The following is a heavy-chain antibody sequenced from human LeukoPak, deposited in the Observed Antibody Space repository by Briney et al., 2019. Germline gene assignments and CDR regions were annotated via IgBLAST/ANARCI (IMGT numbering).Heavy chain of an antibody. CDR3: ARALIAADAFDI. CDR2: INHSGST. J-gene: IGHJ3*02. V-gene: IGHV4-34*01. Sequence: PSETLSLTCAVYGGSFSGYYWSWIRQPPGKGLEWIGEINHSGSTNYNPSLKSRVTISVDTSKNQFSLKLSSVTAADTAVYYCARALIAADAFDIRGQGTMVTVSS. D-gene: IGHD3-22*01. CDR1: GGSFSGYY.